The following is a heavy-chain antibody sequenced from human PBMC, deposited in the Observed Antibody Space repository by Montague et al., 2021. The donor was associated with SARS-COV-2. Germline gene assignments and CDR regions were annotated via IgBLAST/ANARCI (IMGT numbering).Heavy chain of an antibody. CDR2: VFSGGNS. CDR1: GAFITSHY. V-gene: IGHV4-59*11. CDR3: VRDLYCRSTACIGNAFDV. J-gene: IGHJ3*01. D-gene: IGHD2-2*01. Sequence: SETLSLTCTVSGAFITSHYWSWIRQPPGKGLEWIGYVFSGGNSKYNPSLKSRVTLSVDTSKNQFSLKLTSVTTADTALYYCVRDLYCRSTACIGNAFDVWGQGTMVSVFS.